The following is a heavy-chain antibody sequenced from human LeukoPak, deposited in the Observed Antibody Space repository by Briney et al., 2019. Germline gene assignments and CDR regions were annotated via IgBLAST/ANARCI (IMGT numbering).Heavy chain of an antibody. V-gene: IGHV3-23*01. CDR1: GFTFSSYG. CDR2: ISGSGGST. D-gene: IGHD4-17*01. Sequence: GGSLRLSCAASGFTFSSYGMSWVRQAPGKGLEWVSAISGSGGSTYYADSVKGRFTISRDNSKNTLYPQMNSLRAEDTAVYYCAKTRTTVMYYFDYWGQGTLVTVSS. CDR3: AKTRTTVMYYFDY. J-gene: IGHJ4*02.